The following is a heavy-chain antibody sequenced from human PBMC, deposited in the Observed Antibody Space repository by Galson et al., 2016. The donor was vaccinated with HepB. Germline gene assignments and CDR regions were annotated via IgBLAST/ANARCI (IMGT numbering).Heavy chain of an antibody. CDR1: GFTLRNYA. CDR2: VSGSGGST. CDR3: ASGTTVTTPNSFWYFDL. V-gene: IGHV3-23*01. Sequence: SLRLSCAASGFTLRNYAMSWVRQAPGKGLEWVSAVSGSGGSTYYADSVKGRFTISRDNSKNTLSLQMTSLRAEDTAVYYCASGTTVTTPNSFWYFDLWGRGTLVTVSS. D-gene: IGHD4-23*01. J-gene: IGHJ2*01.